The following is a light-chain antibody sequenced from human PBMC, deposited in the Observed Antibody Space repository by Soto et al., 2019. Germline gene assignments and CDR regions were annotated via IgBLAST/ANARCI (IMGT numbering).Light chain of an antibody. Sequence: EIVMTQSPATLSLSPGERATLSCRSSQSVNSNLAWYQQKAGQAPRLLIYGTSTRATGIPARFSGSGSGTDFTLTISSLQFEDSATYYCHQYYNRPPWTFGQGTKVDIK. CDR2: GTS. J-gene: IGKJ1*01. V-gene: IGKV3-15*01. CDR1: QSVNSN. CDR3: HQYYNRPPWT.